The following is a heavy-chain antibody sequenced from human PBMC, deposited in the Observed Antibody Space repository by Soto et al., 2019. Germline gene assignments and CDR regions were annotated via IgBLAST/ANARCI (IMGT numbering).Heavy chain of an antibody. D-gene: IGHD1-26*01. CDR1: GYTFTDYF. CDR3: ARAPVGGSSNLDY. V-gene: IGHV1-2*02. CDR2: INPYSADT. J-gene: IGHJ4*02. Sequence: ASVKVSCKASGYTFTDYFIHWVRQSPVQGLEWMGWINPYSADTNFAQKFQGRVTMTRDTSISTAFMQLSWLRSDDTAVYYCARAPVGGSSNLDYWGQGALVTVSS.